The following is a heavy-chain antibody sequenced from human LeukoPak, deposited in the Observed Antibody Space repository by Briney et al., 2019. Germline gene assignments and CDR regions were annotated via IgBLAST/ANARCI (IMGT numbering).Heavy chain of an antibody. D-gene: IGHD6-6*01. V-gene: IGHV5-51*01. CDR1: GYSFTSYW. CDR3: ASTIAAPRGGYYYYGMDV. Sequence: GESLKISCKGSGYSFTSYWIGWVRQMPGKGLEWMGIIDPGDSDTSYSPSFQGQVTISADKSISTAYLQWSSLKASDTAMYYCASTIAAPRGGYYYYGMDVWGQGTTVTVSS. CDR2: IDPGDSDT. J-gene: IGHJ6*02.